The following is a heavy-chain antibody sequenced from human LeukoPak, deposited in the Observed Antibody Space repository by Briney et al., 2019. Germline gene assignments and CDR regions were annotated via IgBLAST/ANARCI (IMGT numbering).Heavy chain of an antibody. Sequence: PGGSLRLSCAASGFTFSSYSMNWVRQAPGKGLEWVSPISSSSSYIYYADSVKGRFTISRDNAKNSLYLQMNSLRAEDTAVYYCARVGQLLYKALDYWGQGTLVTVSS. CDR1: GFTFSSYS. V-gene: IGHV3-21*01. CDR3: ARVGQLLYKALDY. CDR2: ISSSSSYI. J-gene: IGHJ4*02. D-gene: IGHD2-2*02.